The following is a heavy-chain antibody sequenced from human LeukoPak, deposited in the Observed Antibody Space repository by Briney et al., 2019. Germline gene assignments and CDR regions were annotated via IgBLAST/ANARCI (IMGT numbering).Heavy chain of an antibody. D-gene: IGHD6-19*01. J-gene: IGHJ4*02. CDR2: IYTSGST. CDR3: AREPGYSSGWDYFDS. Sequence: SETLSLTCTVSGGSISRYYWSGIRQPAGKGLEWIGRIYTSGSTNYNPSLKSRVTMSVDTSKNQFSLKLSSVTAADTAVYYCAREPGYSSGWDYFDSWGQGTLVTVSS. V-gene: IGHV4-4*07. CDR1: GGSISRYY.